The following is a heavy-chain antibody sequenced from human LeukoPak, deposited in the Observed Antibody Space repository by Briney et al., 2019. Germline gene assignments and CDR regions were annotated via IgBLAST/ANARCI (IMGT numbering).Heavy chain of an antibody. J-gene: IGHJ3*02. CDR2: IYHSGST. Sequence: PSQTLSLTCTVSGYSISSGYYWGWIRQPPGKGLEWIGSIYHSGSTYYNPSLKSRVTISVDTSKNQFSLKLSSVTAADTAVYYCARVRVGASDAFDIWGQGTMVTVSS. D-gene: IGHD1-26*01. V-gene: IGHV4-38-2*02. CDR3: ARVRVGASDAFDI. CDR1: GYSISSGYY.